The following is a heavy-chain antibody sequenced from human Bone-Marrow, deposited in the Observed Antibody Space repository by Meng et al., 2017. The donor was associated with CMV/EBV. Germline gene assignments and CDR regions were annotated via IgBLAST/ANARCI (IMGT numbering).Heavy chain of an antibody. CDR1: GFTFDNYA. CDR2: ISWNSGSI. V-gene: IGHV3-9*01. Sequence: SLKISCTGSGFTFDNYAMHWVRQAPGKGLEWVSGISWNSGSIAYADSLKGRFTISRDNAKNSLYLQMNSLRAEDTAVYYCARGVSSNWGYLDYYYYGMDVWGQGTTVTVSS. J-gene: IGHJ6*02. D-gene: IGHD7-27*01. CDR3: ARGVSSNWGYLDYYYYGMDV.